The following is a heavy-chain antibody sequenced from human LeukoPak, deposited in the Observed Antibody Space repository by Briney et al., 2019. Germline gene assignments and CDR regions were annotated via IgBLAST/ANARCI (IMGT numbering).Heavy chain of an antibody. J-gene: IGHJ4*02. CDR3: ARMWTGDYFDY. Sequence: SETLSLTCIVSGGSIDSSSYYWGWVRQPPGKGLEWIGYIYHSGSTNYNPSLKSRVTISADASKNQFSLKLSSVTAADTAVYYCARMWTGDYFDYWGQGTLVAVSS. V-gene: IGHV4-61*05. D-gene: IGHD1-26*01. CDR2: IYHSGST. CDR1: GGSIDSSSYY.